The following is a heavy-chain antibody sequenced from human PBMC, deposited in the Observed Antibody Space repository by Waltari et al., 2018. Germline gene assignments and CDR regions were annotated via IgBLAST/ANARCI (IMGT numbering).Heavy chain of an antibody. Sequence: QVQLQQWGAGLLKPSEPLSLTCAVYGGSFSGYYWSWIRQPPGKGLEWIGEINHSGSTNYNPSLKSRVTISVDTSKNQFSLKLSSVTAADTAVYYCARHPTYYYDSSGYYFDYWGQGTLVTVSS. CDR1: GGSFSGYY. CDR2: INHSGST. J-gene: IGHJ4*02. V-gene: IGHV4-34*01. D-gene: IGHD3-22*01. CDR3: ARHPTYYYDSSGYYFDY.